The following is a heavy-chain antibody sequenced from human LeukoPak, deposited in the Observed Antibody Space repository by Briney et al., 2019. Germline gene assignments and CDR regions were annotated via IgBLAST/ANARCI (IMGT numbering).Heavy chain of an antibody. CDR2: ISNSGNTI. D-gene: IGHD1-7*01. CDR1: GFTFSSYE. Sequence: GGSLRLSCAASGFTFSSYEMNWVRQAPGKGLEWVSYISNSGNTIYYADSVKGRFTISRDNAKNSLYLQMNSLRAEDTAVYYCARDRTSALGYWGQGTLVTVSS. V-gene: IGHV3-48*03. J-gene: IGHJ4*02. CDR3: ARDRTSALGY.